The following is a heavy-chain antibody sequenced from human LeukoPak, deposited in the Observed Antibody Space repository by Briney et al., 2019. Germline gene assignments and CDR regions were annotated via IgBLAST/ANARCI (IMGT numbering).Heavy chain of an antibody. V-gene: IGHV3-21*01. CDR1: GFTFSSYS. Sequence: GGSLRLSCAASGFTFSSYSMNWVRQAPGKGLEWVSYISSSSIYIYYADSMKGRFTISRDDAKNSPYLQMNSLRAEDTAVYYCARDPRPFNDIPEGYFDYWGQGTLVTVSS. CDR3: ARDPRPFNDIPEGYFDY. D-gene: IGHD3-9*01. CDR2: ISSSSIYI. J-gene: IGHJ4*02.